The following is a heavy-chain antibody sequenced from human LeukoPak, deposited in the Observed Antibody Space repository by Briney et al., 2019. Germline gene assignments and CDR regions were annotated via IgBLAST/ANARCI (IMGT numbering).Heavy chain of an antibody. Sequence: GGSLRLSCVASGFTFSSYWMGWVRQAPGKGLEWVANMKQDGSEEYYVDSVKGRSTISRDNAKNSLYLQMNSLRAEDTAVYYCARHVNRDGYNSWGQGTLVTVSS. CDR3: ARHVNRDGYNS. V-gene: IGHV3-7*01. CDR2: MKQDGSEE. J-gene: IGHJ4*02. D-gene: IGHD5-24*01. CDR1: GFTFSSYW.